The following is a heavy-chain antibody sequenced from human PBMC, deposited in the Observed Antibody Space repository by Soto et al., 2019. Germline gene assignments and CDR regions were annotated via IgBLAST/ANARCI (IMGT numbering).Heavy chain of an antibody. CDR3: ARPCLYSSNPRYYDYGMDV. CDR1: GFTFSSYP. Sequence: QVQLVESGGGVVQPGRSLRLSCAASGFTFSSYPMDWVRQAPGKGLEWVAVISYDGTNEHYADSVKGRFTISRDNSKNTLYLQMNSLRAEDTAVYYCARPCLYSSNPRYYDYGMDVWGQGTTVTVSS. D-gene: IGHD6-13*01. V-gene: IGHV3-30-3*01. J-gene: IGHJ6*02. CDR2: ISYDGTNE.